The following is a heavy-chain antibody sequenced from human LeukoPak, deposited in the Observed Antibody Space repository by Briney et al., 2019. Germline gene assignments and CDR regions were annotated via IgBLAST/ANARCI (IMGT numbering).Heavy chain of an antibody. V-gene: IGHV4-39*01. CDR3: ARQPALRVDYYYGMDV. CDR1: GASIISSSCY. D-gene: IGHD2-15*01. CDR2: IYYTGNI. J-gene: IGHJ6*02. Sequence: PSETLSLTCAVSGASIISSSCYWGWVRQPPGKGLEWIVAIYYTGNIYFNLSLKSRLTISVDTSKNQFSLKLDSVTAADTAVYYCARQPALRVDYYYGMDVWGQGTTVTVSS.